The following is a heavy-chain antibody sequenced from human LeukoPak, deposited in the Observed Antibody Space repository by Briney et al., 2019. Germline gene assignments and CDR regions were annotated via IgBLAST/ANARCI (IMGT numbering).Heavy chain of an antibody. V-gene: IGHV4-39*01. CDR1: GGSISSSSYY. CDR2: IYYSGNT. Sequence: SETLSLTCTVSGGSISSSSYYWGWIRQPSGKGLEWIGSIYYSGNTYYSPPLKSRVTISVDKSKTQFSLKLSSVTAADTAVFYCARHSSGYFSHFDYWGQGTLVTVSS. CDR3: ARHSSGYFSHFDY. J-gene: IGHJ4*02. D-gene: IGHD3-22*01.